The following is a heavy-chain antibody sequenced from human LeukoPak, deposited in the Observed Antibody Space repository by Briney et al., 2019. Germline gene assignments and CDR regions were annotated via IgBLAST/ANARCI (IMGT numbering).Heavy chain of an antibody. D-gene: IGHD3-10*01. J-gene: IGHJ5*02. CDR1: GGSISSSNW. V-gene: IGHV4-4*02. CDR2: IYHSGST. CDR3: ARVRFTMVRGVRNWFDP. Sequence: PSGTLSLTCAVSGGSISSSNWWSWVRQPPGKGLEWIGEIYHSGSTNYNPSLKSRVTISVDKSKSQFSLKLSSVTAADTAVYYCARVRFTMVRGVRNWFDPWGQGTLVTVSS.